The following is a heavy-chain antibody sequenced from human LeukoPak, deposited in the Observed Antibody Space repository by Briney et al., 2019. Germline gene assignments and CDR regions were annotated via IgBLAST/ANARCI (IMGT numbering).Heavy chain of an antibody. V-gene: IGHV3-11*05. CDR3: ARVSGSLEVYYFDY. J-gene: IGHJ4*02. D-gene: IGHD1-26*01. CDR2: ISSISSYT. Sequence: PGGSLRLSCAASEFTFSDYYMSWIRQAPGKGLEWVSYISSISSYTNYADSVKGRFTISRDNAKNSLYLQMNSLRAEDTAAYYCARVSGSLEVYYFDYWGQGTLVTVSS. CDR1: EFTFSDYY.